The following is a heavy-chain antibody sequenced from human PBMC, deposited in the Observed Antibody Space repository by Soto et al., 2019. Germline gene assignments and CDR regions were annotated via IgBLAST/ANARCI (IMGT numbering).Heavy chain of an antibody. V-gene: IGHV4-4*02. Sequence: QVQLQASGPGLVNPSGTLSLPCVVSGGSFSSSNWWSWVRQLPGKGLEWIGEIYPSGSTNYNPSLKSRVIISVGKSENQFSLKVSSVTAADTGVYYCASVRGGYYYAMDVWGQGTTVTVSS. D-gene: IGHD3-10*02. CDR2: IYPSGST. J-gene: IGHJ6*02. CDR1: GGSFSSSNW. CDR3: ASVRGGYYYAMDV.